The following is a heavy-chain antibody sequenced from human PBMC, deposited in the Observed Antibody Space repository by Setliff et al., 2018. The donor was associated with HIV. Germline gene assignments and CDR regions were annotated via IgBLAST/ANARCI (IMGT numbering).Heavy chain of an antibody. Sequence: ASVKVSCKPSGYTFTNYDINWVRQAPGLGLEWMGWVNPDNGNTDYAQKFKGRVTMTRSTSINTAYMELSSLRPDDTGVYYCVRGGDLDYWGQGTQVTVSS. CDR2: VNPDNGNT. CDR1: GYTFTNYD. D-gene: IGHD3-10*01. V-gene: IGHV1-8*02. J-gene: IGHJ4*02. CDR3: VRGGDLDY.